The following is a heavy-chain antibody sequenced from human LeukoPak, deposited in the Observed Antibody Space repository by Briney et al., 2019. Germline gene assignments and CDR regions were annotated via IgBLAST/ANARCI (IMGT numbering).Heavy chain of an antibody. V-gene: IGHV3-64*01. CDR1: GFTFSSYA. J-gene: IGHJ4*02. Sequence: GGSLRLSCAASGFTFSSYAMHWVRQAPGKGLEYVSAVSSNGGSTYYANSVKGRFTISRDNSKNTLYLQMGSLRAEDMAVYYCARGAGEYCSGGSCPTVNYFDYWGQGTLVTVSS. D-gene: IGHD2-15*01. CDR3: ARGAGEYCSGGSCPTVNYFDY. CDR2: VSSNGGST.